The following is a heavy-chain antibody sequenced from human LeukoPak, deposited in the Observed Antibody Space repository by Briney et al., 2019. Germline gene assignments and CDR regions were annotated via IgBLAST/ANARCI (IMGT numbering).Heavy chain of an antibody. J-gene: IGHJ5*02. CDR2: ISAYNGNT. Sequence: GASVKVSCKASGYTFTSYGISWVRQAPGQGLEWMGWISAYNGNTNYAQKLQGRVTMTTDTSTSTAYMELRSLRSDDTAVYYCARVVGGPHHYNWFDPWGQGTLVTVSS. V-gene: IGHV1-18*01. CDR3: ARVVGGPHHYNWFDP. D-gene: IGHD4-23*01. CDR1: GYTFTSYG.